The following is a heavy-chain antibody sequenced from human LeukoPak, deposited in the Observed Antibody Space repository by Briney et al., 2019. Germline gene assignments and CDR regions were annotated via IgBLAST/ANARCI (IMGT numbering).Heavy chain of an antibody. V-gene: IGHV4-39*07. J-gene: IGHJ6*02. CDR1: GGSISSSRYY. D-gene: IGHD3-10*01. CDR2: IYYSGST. Sequence: SETLSLTCTVSGGSISSSRYYWGWIRQPPGKGLEWIGSIYYSGSTYYNPSLKSRVTISVDTSKNQFSLKLSSVTAADTAVYYCARDQNLNVLWFGGGALYGMDVWGQGTTVTVSS. CDR3: ARDQNLNVLWFGGGALYGMDV.